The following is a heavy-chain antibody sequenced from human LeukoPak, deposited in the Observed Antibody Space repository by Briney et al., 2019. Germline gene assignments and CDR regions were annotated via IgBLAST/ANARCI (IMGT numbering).Heavy chain of an antibody. CDR3: AREKIGTGTVLGKDYYYMDV. D-gene: IGHD3-16*01. J-gene: IGHJ6*03. CDR2: INYSRNS. Sequence: SETLSLTCTVSGGSISSSSYYWGWIRQPPGKGLEWIGNINYSRNSYYNPSLKSRVTISVDTSKNQFSLKLSSVTAADTAMYYCAREKIGTGTVLGKDYYYMDVWGKGTTATVSS. CDR1: GGSISSSSYY. V-gene: IGHV4-39*07.